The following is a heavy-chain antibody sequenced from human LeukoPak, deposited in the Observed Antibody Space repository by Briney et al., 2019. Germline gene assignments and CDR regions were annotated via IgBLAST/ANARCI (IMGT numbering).Heavy chain of an antibody. V-gene: IGHV1-18*01. CDR3: ARDAQLGNFDY. J-gene: IGHJ4*02. Sequence: ASVKVSCKASGYTFTTYGFSWMRQAPGQGLERMGWINPYNGDTNYAQKFQGRVTMTTDTSTSTAYMELRSLRSDDTAIYYCARDAQLGNFDYWGQGTLVTVSS. CDR2: INPYNGDT. CDR1: GYTFTTYG. D-gene: IGHD1-1*01.